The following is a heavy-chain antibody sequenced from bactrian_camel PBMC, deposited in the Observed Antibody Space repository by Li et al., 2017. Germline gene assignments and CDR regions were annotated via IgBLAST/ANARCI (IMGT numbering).Heavy chain of an antibody. D-gene: IGHD8*01. CDR3: AADPRCSSVMGFILTGGSRSQMGAAY. CDR2: ISRGGGGT. Sequence: DVQLVESGGGSVQPGGSLGLSCGASGHTYSSNCMGWFRQAPGKEREGVAVISRGGGGTYYADSVKGRFTISRDNAKKTLYLQMNSLKPEDTAMYYCAADPRCSSVMGFILTGGSRSQMGAAYWGQGTQVTVS. CDR1: GHTYSSNC. V-gene: IGHV3S31*01. J-gene: IGHJ4*01.